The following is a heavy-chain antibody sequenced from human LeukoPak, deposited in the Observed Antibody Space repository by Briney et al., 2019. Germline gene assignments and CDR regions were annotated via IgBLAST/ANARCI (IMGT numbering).Heavy chain of an antibody. D-gene: IGHD2-2*01. CDR1: RFTFSSYA. V-gene: IGHV3-30*04. CDR3: ARDRFWSVVPAAIPYYFDY. Sequence: PGGSLRLSCAASRFTFSSYAMHWVRQAPGKGLEWVAVISYDGSNKYYADSVKGRFTISRDNSKNTLYLQMNSLRAEDTAVYYCARDRFWSVVPAAIPYYFDYWGQGTLVTVSS. CDR2: ISYDGSNK. J-gene: IGHJ4*02.